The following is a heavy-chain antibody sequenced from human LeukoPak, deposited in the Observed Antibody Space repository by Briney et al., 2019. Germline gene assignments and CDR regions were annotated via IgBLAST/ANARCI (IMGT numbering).Heavy chain of an antibody. CDR2: MNPNSGNT. D-gene: IGHD6-13*01. V-gene: IGHV1-8*01. J-gene: IGHJ4*02. Sequence: VSVKVSCKASGYTFTSYDINWVRQATGQGLEWMGWMNPNSGNTGYAQKFQGRVTMTRNTSISTAYMELSSLRSEDTAVYYCARGGAAAGTGDYWGQGTLVTVSS. CDR3: ARGGAAAGTGDY. CDR1: GYTFTSYD.